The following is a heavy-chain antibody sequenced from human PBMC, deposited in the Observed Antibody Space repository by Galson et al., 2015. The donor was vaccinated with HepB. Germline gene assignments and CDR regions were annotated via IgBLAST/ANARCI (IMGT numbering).Heavy chain of an antibody. D-gene: IGHD1/OR15-1a*01. CDR1: GGSVTSGNYY. CDR3: AVAGTVINTWFDP. CDR2: IYYTGNT. Sequence: TCTVSGGSVTSGNYYWSWVRQPPGKGLEWIGYIYYTGNTNYNPSLESRVTVSLDTSKNQFSLKLRSVTAADTAVYFCAVAGTVINTWFDPWGQGTLVTVSP. J-gene: IGHJ5*02. V-gene: IGHV4-61*01.